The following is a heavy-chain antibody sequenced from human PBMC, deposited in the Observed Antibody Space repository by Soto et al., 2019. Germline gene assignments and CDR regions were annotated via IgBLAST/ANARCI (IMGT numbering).Heavy chain of an antibody. CDR3: AKDRGYCSSTSCYRTYPFDY. CDR1: GFTFSSYA. Sequence: GGSLRLSCAASGFTFSSYAMTWVRQAPGKGLEWVSVISGSDSITYYADSVKGRFTISRDNSKNTLYLQMNNLRAEDSAVYYCAKDRGYCSSTSCYRTYPFDYWGQGTLVTVSS. J-gene: IGHJ4*02. CDR2: ISGSDSIT. D-gene: IGHD2-2*02. V-gene: IGHV3-23*01.